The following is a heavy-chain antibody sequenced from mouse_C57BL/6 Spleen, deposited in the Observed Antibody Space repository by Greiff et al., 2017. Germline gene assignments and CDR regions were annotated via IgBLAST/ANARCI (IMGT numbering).Heavy chain of an antibody. CDR1: GYTFTSYW. Sequence: QVQLQQSGAELVKPGASVKLSCKASGYTFTSYWMHWVKQRPGQGLEWIGMIHPNSGSTNYNEKFKSKATLTVDKSSSTAYMQLSSLTSEDSAVYYCARPGDSSDYFDYWGQGTTLTVSS. CDR3: ARPGDSSDYFDY. D-gene: IGHD3-2*01. J-gene: IGHJ2*01. V-gene: IGHV1-64*01. CDR2: IHPNSGST.